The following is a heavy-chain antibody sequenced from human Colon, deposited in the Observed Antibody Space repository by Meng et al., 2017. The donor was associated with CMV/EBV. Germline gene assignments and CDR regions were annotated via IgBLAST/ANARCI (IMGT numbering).Heavy chain of an antibody. CDR1: DSSIKANYY. V-gene: IGHV4-38-2*02. J-gene: IGHJ4*02. CDR2: IYYSGNM. CDR3: ARVVGGYDYIDH. Sequence: SETLSLTCTVSDSSIKANYYWGWVRQAPGKGLEWIGSIYYSGNMYHNPSLKSRVTMSEDTSNNQFSLKLRAVTAADTAVYYCARVVGGYDYIDHWGQGTLVTVSS. D-gene: IGHD5-12*01.